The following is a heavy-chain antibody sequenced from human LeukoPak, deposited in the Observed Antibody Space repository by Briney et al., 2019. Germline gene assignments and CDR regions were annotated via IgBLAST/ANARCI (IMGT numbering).Heavy chain of an antibody. J-gene: IGHJ3*02. D-gene: IGHD5-12*01. CDR2: IHYSGIT. CDR1: GGSISSYY. CDR3: ARHKSGYGAEHAFDI. V-gene: IGHV4-59*08. Sequence: SETLSLTCTVSGGSISSYYWSWIRQPPEKGLEYIGYIHYSGITNYNPSLKSRVTVSVDTSNKQFSLKLSSVTAADTALYYCARHKSGYGAEHAFDIWGQGTMVTVSS.